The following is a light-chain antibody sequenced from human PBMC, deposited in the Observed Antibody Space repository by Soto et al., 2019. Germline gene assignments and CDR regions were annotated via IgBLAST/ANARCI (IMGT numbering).Light chain of an antibody. CDR1: QSVTSDY. V-gene: IGKV3-20*01. CDR3: PQYGGLSHT. CDR2: NAS. J-gene: IGKJ2*01. Sequence: EIVLTQSPGTLSLSPGERATLSCRASQSVTSDYLAWYQQKPGQAPRLLIYNASTRAPGIPDRFSGSVSGTDFTLTISILEPEDFAVYYCPQYGGLSHTFGQGARVEI.